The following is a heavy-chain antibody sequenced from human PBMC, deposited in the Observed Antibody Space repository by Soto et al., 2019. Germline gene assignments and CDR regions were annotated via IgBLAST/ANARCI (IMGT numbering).Heavy chain of an antibody. J-gene: IGHJ4*02. CDR2: IYYSGGT. V-gene: IGHV4-39*01. CDR3: ARPSGSYLYYFDY. D-gene: IGHD1-26*01. CDR1: GGSISSSSYY. Sequence: QLQLQESGPGLVKPSETLSLTCTVSGGSISSSSYYWSWIRQPPGKGLEWIGSIYYSGGTYYNPSLKSRVTISVDTSKNQFSLKLSSVIAADTAVYYCARPSGSYLYYFDYWGQGTLVTVSS.